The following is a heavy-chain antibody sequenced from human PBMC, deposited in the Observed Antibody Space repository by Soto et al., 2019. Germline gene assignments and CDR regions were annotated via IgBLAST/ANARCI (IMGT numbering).Heavy chain of an antibody. CDR3: AKESLQQHYGDTLFDY. Sequence: QLLESGGGLVQPGGSLRLSCEASGFSFSSYALSWVRHAPGKGLEWVSTFSAGGRAYYADSVKGLFTIAKDTSKNTLRLQASTLRAEDTAVYYCAKESLQQHYGDTLFDYWGQGTRVTVSS. CDR1: GFSFSSYA. CDR2: FSAGGRA. D-gene: IGHD4-17*01. J-gene: IGHJ4*02. V-gene: IGHV3-23*01.